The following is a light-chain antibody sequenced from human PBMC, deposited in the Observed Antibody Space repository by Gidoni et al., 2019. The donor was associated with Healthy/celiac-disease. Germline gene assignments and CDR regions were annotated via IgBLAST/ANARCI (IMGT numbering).Light chain of an antibody. CDR3: SSYTSSSTQV. CDR1: SSDVGGYNY. Sequence: QSALTQPASVSGSPGQSINISCTGTSSDVGGYNYVSWYQQHPGKAPKLTIYDVTNRSSGVSNRFSGSKSGNTASLTISGLQAEDEADYYCSSYTSSSTQVFGTGTKVTVL. V-gene: IGLV2-14*03. CDR2: DVT. J-gene: IGLJ1*01.